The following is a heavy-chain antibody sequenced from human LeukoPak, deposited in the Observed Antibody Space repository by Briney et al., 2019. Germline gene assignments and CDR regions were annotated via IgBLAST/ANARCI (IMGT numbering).Heavy chain of an antibody. CDR1: GFTFSSYG. J-gene: IGHJ3*02. CDR2: ISYDGSNK. CDR3: ARAGRSGGGAFDI. D-gene: IGHD1-14*01. Sequence: GRSLRLSCAASGFTFSSYGMHWVRQAPGKGLEWVAVISYDGSNKYYADSVKGRFTISRDNSKNTLYLQMNSLRAEDTAVYYCARAGRSGGGAFDIWGQGTMVTVSS. V-gene: IGHV3-30*03.